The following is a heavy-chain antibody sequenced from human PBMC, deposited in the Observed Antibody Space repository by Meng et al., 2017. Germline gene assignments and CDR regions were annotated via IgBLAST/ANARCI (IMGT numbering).Heavy chain of an antibody. CDR2: IKSKSDGGTT. J-gene: IGHJ4*02. Sequence: GESLKISCAASRFTFSNAWMNWVRQAPGKGLEWVGRIKSKSDGGTTDYAAPMKGRFSISRDDSKNTLYLQMNSLRTEDTGVYYCTTIAEAGEADYWGQGTLVTVSS. CDR1: RFTFSNAW. CDR3: TTIAEAGEADY. D-gene: IGHD6-13*01. V-gene: IGHV3-15*01.